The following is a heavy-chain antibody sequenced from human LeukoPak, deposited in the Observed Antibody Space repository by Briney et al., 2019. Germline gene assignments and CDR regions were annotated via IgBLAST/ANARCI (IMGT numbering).Heavy chain of an antibody. Sequence: GASVKVSCKASGYTFTTYALNWLRQAPGQRPEWMEWINTGNGNTLYSQKPQGRVIMTRDTSASTAYMELSRLRSEDTAVYYCARNHDILTGSGYNYYGMDVWGKGTTVTVSS. CDR3: ARNHDILTGSGYNYYGMDV. CDR2: INTGNGNT. D-gene: IGHD3-9*01. J-gene: IGHJ6*04. V-gene: IGHV1-3*04. CDR1: GYTFTTYA.